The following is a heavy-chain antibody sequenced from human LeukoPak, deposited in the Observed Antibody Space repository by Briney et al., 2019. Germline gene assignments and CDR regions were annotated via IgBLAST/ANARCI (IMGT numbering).Heavy chain of an antibody. CDR1: GGSVSSYF. J-gene: IGHJ4*02. Sequence: SETLSLTCTVSGGSVSSYFWSWMRQPPGKGLEWIRYMYYSGSTNYNPSLKSRVTISIDTSKTQFTLQLSSVTAADTAVYYCARLDNGRGAFDYWGQGTLVTVSS. D-gene: IGHD1-26*01. V-gene: IGHV4-59*02. CDR3: ARLDNGRGAFDY. CDR2: MYYSGST.